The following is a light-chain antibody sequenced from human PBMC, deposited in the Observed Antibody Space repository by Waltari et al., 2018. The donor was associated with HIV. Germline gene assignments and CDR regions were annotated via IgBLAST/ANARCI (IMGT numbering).Light chain of an antibody. CDR2: RNN. V-gene: IGLV1-47*01. CDR3: AAWDDSLSGWV. Sequence: QSVLPQPPSASGTPGQRVTMSCSGDSSNIGSTYVYWYQHLPGTAPKLLIYRNNQRPSGVPDRFSGSKSGTSASLAISGLRSEDEADYYCAAWDDSLSGWVFGGGTKLTVL. CDR1: SSNIGSTY. J-gene: IGLJ3*02.